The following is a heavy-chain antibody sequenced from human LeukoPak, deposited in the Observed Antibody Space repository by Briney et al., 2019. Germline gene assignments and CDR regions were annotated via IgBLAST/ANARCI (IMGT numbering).Heavy chain of an antibody. CDR3: AKLNSSGWFRYYYYYYGMTS. CDR1: GITFSSYA. J-gene: IGHJ6*02. V-gene: IGHV3-23*01. Sequence: GGSLRLSCAAAGITFSSYAMSWVRQAPGKGLEWVSAISGSGGSTYYADSVKGRFTISRDNSKNTLYLQMNSLRAEDTAVYYCAKLNSSGWFRYYYYYYGMTSGAKGPRSPSP. CDR2: ISGSGGST. D-gene: IGHD6-19*01.